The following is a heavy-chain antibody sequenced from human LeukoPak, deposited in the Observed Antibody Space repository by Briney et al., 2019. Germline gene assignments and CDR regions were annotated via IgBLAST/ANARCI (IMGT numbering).Heavy chain of an antibody. CDR2: IYHSGST. J-gene: IGHJ4*02. CDR1: GFIFSDYS. D-gene: IGHD6-19*01. V-gene: IGHV4-38-2*01. CDR3: ARASEVAGTKSSPVFYR. Sequence: GSLRLSCAASGFIFSDYSMTWVRQPPGKGLEWIGSIYHSGSTYYNPSLKSRVTISVDTSKNQFSLKLSSVTAADTAVYYCARASEVAGTKSSPVFYRWGQGTLVTVSS.